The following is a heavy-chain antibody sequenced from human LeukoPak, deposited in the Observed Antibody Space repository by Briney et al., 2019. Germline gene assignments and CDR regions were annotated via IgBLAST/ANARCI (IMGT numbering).Heavy chain of an antibody. V-gene: IGHV1-46*01. J-gene: IGHJ4*02. CDR2: INPSGGST. D-gene: IGHD1-26*01. Sequence: ASVKVSCKASGYTFTSYYMHWVRQAPGQGLEWMGIINPSGGSTSYAQKFQGRVTMTRDTSISTAYMELSRLRSDDTAVYYCARAIIVGATTYHYWGQGTLVTVSS. CDR1: GYTFTSYY. CDR3: ARAIIVGATTYHY.